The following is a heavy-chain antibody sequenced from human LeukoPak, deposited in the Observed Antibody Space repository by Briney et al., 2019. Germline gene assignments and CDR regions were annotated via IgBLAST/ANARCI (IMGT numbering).Heavy chain of an antibody. Sequence: SETLSLTCTVSGGSISSGGYYWSWIRQPPGKGLEWIGYIYYSGSTYYNPSLKSRDPLSVDTYKNQFSLKLSSVTAADTAVYYCARVEQQPYYYNYGMDVWGQGTT. CDR2: IYYSGST. CDR1: GGSISSGGYY. D-gene: IGHD6-13*01. V-gene: IGHV4-31*03. CDR3: ARVEQQPYYYNYGMDV. J-gene: IGHJ6*02.